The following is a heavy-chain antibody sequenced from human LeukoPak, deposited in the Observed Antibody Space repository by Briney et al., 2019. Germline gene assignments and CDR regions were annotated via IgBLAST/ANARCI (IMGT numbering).Heavy chain of an antibody. D-gene: IGHD3-10*01. CDR3: ARSPYDGGFGEFNGDY. CDR2: IYYSGST. CDR1: GGSIRSGGYY. J-gene: IGHJ4*02. V-gene: IGHV4-31*03. Sequence: PSETLSLTCTVSGGSIRSGGYYWSWIRQHPGKGLEWIGHIYYSGSTSYNPSLKSRAAISVDMSENHFSLKLTSVTAADTAIYYCARSPYDGGFGEFNGDYWGQGTLVTVSS.